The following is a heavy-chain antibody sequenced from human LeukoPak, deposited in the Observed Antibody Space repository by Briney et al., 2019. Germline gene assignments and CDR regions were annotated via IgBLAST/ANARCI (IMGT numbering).Heavy chain of an antibody. V-gene: IGHV3-30*02. CDR3: AKDSSISAIDY. J-gene: IGHJ4*02. CDR1: GFTFSSYE. D-gene: IGHD6-6*01. Sequence: GGSLRLSCAASGFTFSSYEMNWVRQAPGKGLEWVAFIRYDGSNKYYADSVKGRFTISRDNSKNTLYLQMNSLRGEDTAVYYCAKDSSISAIDYWGQGTLVSVSS. CDR2: IRYDGSNK.